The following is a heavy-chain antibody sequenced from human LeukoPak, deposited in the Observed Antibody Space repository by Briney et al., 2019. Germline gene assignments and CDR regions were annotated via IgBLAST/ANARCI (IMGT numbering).Heavy chain of an antibody. J-gene: IGHJ3*02. D-gene: IGHD1-20*01. V-gene: IGHV4-61*02. Sequence: SQTLSLTCTVSAGSVSSGTYYWNWIRQPAEKGLQWIGRIYTSGRTNYNPSLKSRVTISVDTSKNQFSLKLTSVTAADTAVYYCASQTLTDDAFDIWGQGTMVTVSS. CDR3: ASQTLTDDAFDI. CDR2: IYTSGRT. CDR1: AGSVSSGTYY.